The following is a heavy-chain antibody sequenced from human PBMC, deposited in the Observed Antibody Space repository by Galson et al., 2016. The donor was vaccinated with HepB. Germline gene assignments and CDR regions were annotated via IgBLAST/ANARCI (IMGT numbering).Heavy chain of an antibody. Sequence: SLRLSCAASGFTFSTNWMHWVRQAPGKGLVWVSRINGDGTITDYADSVKGRFTISRDNAENILYLQMNSLRVEDTAVYYCARDRGGSAGAFNWFDPWGQGTLVTVSS. CDR1: GFTFSTNW. D-gene: IGHD3-10*01. CDR2: INGDGTIT. V-gene: IGHV3-74*01. J-gene: IGHJ5*02. CDR3: ARDRGGSAGAFNWFDP.